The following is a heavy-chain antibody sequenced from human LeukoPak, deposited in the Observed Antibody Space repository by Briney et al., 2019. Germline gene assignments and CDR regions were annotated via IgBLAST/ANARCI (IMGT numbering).Heavy chain of an antibody. CDR1: GGSISSSNYY. CDR3: ARQARSRYYDSSGYPYYFDY. J-gene: IGHJ4*02. V-gene: IGHV4-39*01. D-gene: IGHD3-22*01. CDR2: IYYSGST. Sequence: KPSETLSLTCTVSGGSISSSNYYWGWIRQPPGKGLEWIGSIYYSGSTYYNPSLKSRVTISVDTSKNQFSLKLSSVTAADTAVYYCARQARSRYYDSSGYPYYFDYWGQGTLVTVSS.